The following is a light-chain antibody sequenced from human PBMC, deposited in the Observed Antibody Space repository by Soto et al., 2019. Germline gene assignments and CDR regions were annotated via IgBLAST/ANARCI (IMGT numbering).Light chain of an antibody. J-gene: IGLJ3*02. CDR1: SSDVGAYDY. CDR2: GVT. V-gene: IGLV2-8*01. CDR3: SSYACSSTCV. Sequence: QSVLTQPPSASGSLGQSVTIPCTGTSSDVGAYDYVYWYQQHPGKAPKLVIYGVTERPSGVPDRFSGSKSGNTASLTVSGLQSEDESDYYCSSYACSSTCVFGGGTKLTVL.